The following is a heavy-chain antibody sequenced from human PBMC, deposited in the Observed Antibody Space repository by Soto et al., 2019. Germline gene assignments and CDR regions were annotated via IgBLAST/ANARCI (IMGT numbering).Heavy chain of an antibody. Sequence: EVQLVESGGGLVRPGGSLRLSCAVSGFTFSSSYMTWVRQAPGKGLEWVSLIYTADSTYYADSGKGRFTISRDNAKNTLYLQMNGLRAEDTAVYYCASAASGHLFDYWGQGTVVTVSS. CDR2: IYTADST. CDR3: ASAASGHLFDY. D-gene: IGHD2-15*01. J-gene: IGHJ4*02. V-gene: IGHV3-53*01. CDR1: GFTFSSSY.